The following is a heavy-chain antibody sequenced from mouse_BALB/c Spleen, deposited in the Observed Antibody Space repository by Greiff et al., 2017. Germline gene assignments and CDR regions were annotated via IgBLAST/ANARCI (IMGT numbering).Heavy chain of an antibody. CDR3: ARGYYGSSPWFAY. V-gene: IGHV5-17*02. D-gene: IGHD1-1*01. Sequence: EVHLVESGGGLVQPGGSRKLSCAASGFTFSSFGMHWVRQAPEKGLEWVAYISSGSSTIYYADTVKGRFTISRDNPKNTLFLQMTNLRSEDTAMYYCARGYYGSSPWFAYWGQGTLVTVSA. CDR1: GFTFSSFG. CDR2: ISSGSSTI. J-gene: IGHJ3*01.